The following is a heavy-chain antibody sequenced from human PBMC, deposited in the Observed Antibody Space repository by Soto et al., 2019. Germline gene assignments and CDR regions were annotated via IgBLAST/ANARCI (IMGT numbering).Heavy chain of an antibody. Sequence: QVQLQQWGAGLLKPSETLSLTCAVYGGSFSGYYWSWIRQPPGKGLEWIGEITHSGSTNYNPSLKSRVTISVDTSKNQFSLKLSSVTAADTAVYYCARDIAAAGTGFDYWGQGTLVTVSS. V-gene: IGHV4-34*01. J-gene: IGHJ4*02. D-gene: IGHD6-13*01. CDR2: ITHSGST. CDR1: GGSFSGYY. CDR3: ARDIAAAGTGFDY.